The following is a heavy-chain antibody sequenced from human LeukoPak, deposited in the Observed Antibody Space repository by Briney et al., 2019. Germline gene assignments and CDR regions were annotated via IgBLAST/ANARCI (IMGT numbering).Heavy chain of an antibody. CDR2: ISYDGSNK. CDR3: AETYSNSKPARN. D-gene: IGHD4-11*01. V-gene: IGHV3-30-3*01. Sequence: GGSLRLSCAASGFTFSSYAMHWVRQAPGKGLEWVAVISYDGSNKYYADSVKGRFTISRDNSKNTLYLQMNSLRVEDTAVYYCAETYSNSKPARNWGQGTLVTVSS. J-gene: IGHJ4*02. CDR1: GFTFSSYA.